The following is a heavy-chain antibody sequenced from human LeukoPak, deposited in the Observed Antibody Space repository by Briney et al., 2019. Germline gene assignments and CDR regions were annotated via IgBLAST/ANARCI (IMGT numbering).Heavy chain of an antibody. V-gene: IGHV3-11*04. J-gene: IGHJ4*02. Sequence: GGSLRLSCAASGFTFSDYYMSWIRQAPGKGLEWVSYISSSGSTIYYADSVKGRFPISSDNAKNSLYLQMNSLRAEDTAVYYCARDPKYSGSLFDYWGQGTLVTVSS. CDR2: ISSSGSTI. D-gene: IGHD1-26*01. CDR1: GFTFSDYY. CDR3: ARDPKYSGSLFDY.